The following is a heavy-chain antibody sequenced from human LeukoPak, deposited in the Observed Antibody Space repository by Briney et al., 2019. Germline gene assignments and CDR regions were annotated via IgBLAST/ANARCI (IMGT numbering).Heavy chain of an antibody. CDR2: ISSSGSTI. V-gene: IGHV3-11*01. D-gene: IGHD6-19*01. CDR1: GFTFSDYY. CDR3: AKRPSAVAARGDY. Sequence: PGGSLRLSCAASGFTFSDYYMSWIRQAPGKGLEWVSYISSSGSTIYYADSVKGRFTISRDNAKNSLYLQMNSLRAEDTAVYYCAKRPSAVAARGDYWGQGTLVTVSS. J-gene: IGHJ4*02.